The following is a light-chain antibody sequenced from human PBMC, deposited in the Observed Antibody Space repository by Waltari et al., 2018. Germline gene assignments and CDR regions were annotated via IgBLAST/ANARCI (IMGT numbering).Light chain of an antibody. CDR1: TSNIGTNT. CDR2: ATY. CDR3: ATWDDSLSGRV. J-gene: IGLJ3*02. V-gene: IGLV1-44*01. Sequence: QSVLTQPPPTSATPGQRVTIACSGSTSNIGTNTVTWYHLRPGTAPKTVIFATYHRPSGVPDRFSASKSGTSASLVISGLQSEDEADYFCATWDDSLSGRVFGGGTKVTVL.